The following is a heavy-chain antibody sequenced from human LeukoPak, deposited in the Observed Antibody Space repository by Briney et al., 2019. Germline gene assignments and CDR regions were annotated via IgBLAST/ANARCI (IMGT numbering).Heavy chain of an antibody. Sequence: SETLSLTCTVSGYSISSGYYWGWIRQPPGKGLEWIGEIYHSGSTNYNPSLKSRVTISVDKSKNQFSLKLSSVTAADTAVYYCARDSVRDYYDSSGYLPAFDIWGQGTMVTVSS. V-gene: IGHV4-38-2*02. J-gene: IGHJ3*02. D-gene: IGHD3-22*01. CDR1: GYSISSGYY. CDR3: ARDSVRDYYDSSGYLPAFDI. CDR2: IYHSGST.